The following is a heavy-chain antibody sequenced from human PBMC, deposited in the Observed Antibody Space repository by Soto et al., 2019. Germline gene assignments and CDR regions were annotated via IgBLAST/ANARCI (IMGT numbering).Heavy chain of an antibody. Sequence: QLQLQESGPGLVKPSETLSLTCTVSGGSISSSSYYWGWIRQPPGKGLEWIGSIYYSGSTYYNPSLKSRVTISVDTSKNQFSLTLSSVTAADTAVYYCARPPMKSGPTYWYFDLWGRGTLVTVSS. D-gene: IGHD3-10*01. CDR2: IYYSGST. CDR1: GGSISSSSYY. CDR3: ARPPMKSGPTYWYFDL. J-gene: IGHJ2*01. V-gene: IGHV4-39*01.